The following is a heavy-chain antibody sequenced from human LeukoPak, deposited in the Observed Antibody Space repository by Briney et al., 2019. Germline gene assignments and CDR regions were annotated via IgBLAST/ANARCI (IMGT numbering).Heavy chain of an antibody. CDR3: ARSRWELDADY. CDR1: GDSFATKY. J-gene: IGHJ4*02. Sequence: ASVKVSCKASGDSFATKYVHWVRQAHGQGLEWMGWINPASGVTHYAQKFQGRVTMSRDTSITTAYMELTGLISDDTAIYYCARSRWELDADYWGQGTLVTVSS. V-gene: IGHV1-2*02. CDR2: INPASGVT. D-gene: IGHD1-26*01.